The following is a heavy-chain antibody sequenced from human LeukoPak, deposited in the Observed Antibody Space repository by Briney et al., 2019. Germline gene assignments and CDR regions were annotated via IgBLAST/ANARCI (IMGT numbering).Heavy chain of an antibody. V-gene: IGHV1-24*01. D-gene: IGHD3-10*01. CDR3: ARGGFTTMVRGVIITLDAFDI. J-gene: IGHJ3*02. CDR1: GYTLTELS. Sequence: GASVKASCKVSGYTLTELSMHWVRQAPGKGLEWMGGFDPEAGETIYAQKFQGRVTMTEDTSTDTAYMELSSLRSEDTAVYYCARGGFTTMVRGVIITLDAFDIWGQGTMVTVSS. CDR2: FDPEAGET.